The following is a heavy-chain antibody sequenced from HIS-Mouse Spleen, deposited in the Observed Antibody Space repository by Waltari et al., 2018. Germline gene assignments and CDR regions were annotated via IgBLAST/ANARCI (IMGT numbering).Heavy chain of an antibody. D-gene: IGHD6-13*01. V-gene: IGHV4-39*07. Sequence: QLQLQESGPGLVKPPETLSLTSTVPGGSTCRSSYYGGGIRQPPGMGLEWIGSIYYSGSTYYNPSLKSRVTISVDTSKNQFSLKLSSVTAADTAVYYCAREIPYSSSWYDWYFDLWGRGTLVTVSS. J-gene: IGHJ2*01. CDR3: AREIPYSSSWYDWYFDL. CDR1: GGSTCRSSYY. CDR2: IYYSGST.